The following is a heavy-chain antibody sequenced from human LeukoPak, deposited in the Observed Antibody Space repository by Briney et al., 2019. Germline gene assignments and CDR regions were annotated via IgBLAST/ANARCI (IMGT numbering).Heavy chain of an antibody. Sequence: ASVKVSCKAFGYTFTGYYMHWVRQAPGQGLEWMGWINPNSGGTNYEQKFQGRVTMTSDTSIITVYMELSRLRSDDTAVYYCARGGTDLWFGELHWFDPWGREPWSPSPQ. CDR1: GYTFTGYY. CDR3: ARGGTDLWFGELHWFDP. V-gene: IGHV1-2*02. CDR2: INPNSGGT. D-gene: IGHD3-10*01. J-gene: IGHJ5*02.